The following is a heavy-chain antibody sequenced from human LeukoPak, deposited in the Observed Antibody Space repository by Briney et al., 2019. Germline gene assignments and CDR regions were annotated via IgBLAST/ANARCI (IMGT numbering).Heavy chain of an antibody. CDR1: GFTFSSYA. D-gene: IGHD2-21*02. CDR2: ISGSGSST. Sequence: GGSLRLSCAASGFTFSSYAMSWVRQAPGKGLEWVSAISGSGSSTYYADSVKGRFTISRDNSKNTLYLQMNSLRAEDTAVYYCAKDWTHSGDRDNFDYWGQGTLVTVSS. V-gene: IGHV3-23*01. CDR3: AKDWTHSGDRDNFDY. J-gene: IGHJ4*02.